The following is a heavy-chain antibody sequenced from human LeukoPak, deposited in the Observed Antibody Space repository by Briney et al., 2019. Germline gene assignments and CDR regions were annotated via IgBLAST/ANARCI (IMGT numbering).Heavy chain of an antibody. Sequence: MSSETLSLTCIVSGDSISTNSYFWGWIRQPPGKGLEWIGSVYYSGSTYSSPSLKSRVTMSVDTSKNQFSLNLNSVTAADTAVYYCVLGYCSGGSCYTPYYWGQGTLVTVSS. CDR3: VLGYCSGGSCYTPYY. CDR1: GDSISTNSYF. CDR2: VYYSGST. V-gene: IGHV4-39*01. J-gene: IGHJ4*02. D-gene: IGHD2-15*01.